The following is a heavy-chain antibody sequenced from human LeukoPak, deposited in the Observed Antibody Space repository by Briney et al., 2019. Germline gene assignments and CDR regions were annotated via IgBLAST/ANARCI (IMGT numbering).Heavy chain of an antibody. V-gene: IGHV3-23*01. D-gene: IGHD6-19*01. Sequence: SGGTLRLSCAASGFTFSSHGMNWVRQAPGKGLEWVSAISGSGGSTYCADSVKGRFTISRDNSKNTLYLQMNSLRAEDTAVYYCARDFRTQGLVPNWFDPWGQGTLVTVSS. CDR1: GFTFSSHG. J-gene: IGHJ5*02. CDR3: ARDFRTQGLVPNWFDP. CDR2: ISGSGGST.